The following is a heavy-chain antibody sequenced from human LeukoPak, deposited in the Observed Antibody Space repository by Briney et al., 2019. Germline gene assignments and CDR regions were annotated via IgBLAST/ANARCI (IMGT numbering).Heavy chain of an antibody. V-gene: IGHV4-59*01. CDR2: IYYSGST. Sequence: PSETLSLTCTVSGGSISSYYWSWIRQPPGKGLEGIGYIYYSGSTNYNPSLKSRGTISVDTSKNQFSLKLSSVTAADTAVYYCARGIAVAGAAWGFDPWGQGTLVTVSS. J-gene: IGHJ5*02. D-gene: IGHD6-19*01. CDR3: ARGIAVAGAAWGFDP. CDR1: GGSISSYY.